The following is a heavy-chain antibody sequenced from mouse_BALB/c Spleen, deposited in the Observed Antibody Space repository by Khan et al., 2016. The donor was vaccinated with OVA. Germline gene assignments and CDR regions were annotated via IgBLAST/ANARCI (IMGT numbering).Heavy chain of an antibody. CDR2: ISPGRGDT. D-gene: IGHD1-2*01. CDR3: ARRNYFGYTFAY. Sequence: QVQLQQSGAELARPGASVKLSCKASGYTFTDYYINWVKQRTGQGLEWIGEISPGRGDTYYNEKFKGKATLTADNSSPTAYMQLSSLTSEASAVYFCARRNYFGYTFAYWGQGTLVTVSA. V-gene: IGHV1-77*01. J-gene: IGHJ3*01. CDR1: GYTFTDYY.